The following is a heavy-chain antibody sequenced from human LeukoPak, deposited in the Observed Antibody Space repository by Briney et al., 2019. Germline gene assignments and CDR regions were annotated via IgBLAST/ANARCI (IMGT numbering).Heavy chain of an antibody. D-gene: IGHD1-26*01. V-gene: IGHV3-30*02. J-gene: IGHJ4*02. CDR1: GFSFSSYG. CDR3: AKDRSWELPTDY. Sequence: GGSLRLSCAASGFSFSSYGMHWVREAPGKGLERVAFIRYDGSNKYYADSVKGRFTISRDNSKNTLYLQMNSLRAEDTAVYYCAKDRSWELPTDYWGQGTLVTVSS. CDR2: IRYDGSNK.